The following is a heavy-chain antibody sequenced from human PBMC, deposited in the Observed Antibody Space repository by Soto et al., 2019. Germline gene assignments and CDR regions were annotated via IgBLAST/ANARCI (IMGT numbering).Heavy chain of an antibody. V-gene: IGHV3-30*03. Sequence: GTLRLSCVASNLFFGSYTMHWVRHAPGKGLEWVALISYDGAVKEYADFAKGRFAVSRDNSKDTLFLQMDSLRPADTGLYYCASGLTGYGSAWYDNPLDLWGQRPLVTVSS. CDR2: ISYDGAVK. J-gene: IGHJ1*01. CDR3: ASGLTGYGSAWYDNPLDL. CDR1: NLFFGSYT. D-gene: IGHD6-19*01.